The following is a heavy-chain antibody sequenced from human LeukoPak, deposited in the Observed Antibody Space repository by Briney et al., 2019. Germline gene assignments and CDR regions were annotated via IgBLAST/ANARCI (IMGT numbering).Heavy chain of an antibody. CDR2: IQNDGNSK. V-gene: IGHV3-30*02. J-gene: IGHJ4*02. Sequence: GGSLRLSCAASGLTFSMPPMDWVRQAPGKGLEWVAFIQNDGNSKNYADSVRGGLTISRDSSKNTLYLQMNRLRPEDRAVYFCALVAYYCFPYWGQGTLVTVSS. D-gene: IGHD2-21*01. CDR3: ALVAYYCFPY. CDR1: GLTFSMPP.